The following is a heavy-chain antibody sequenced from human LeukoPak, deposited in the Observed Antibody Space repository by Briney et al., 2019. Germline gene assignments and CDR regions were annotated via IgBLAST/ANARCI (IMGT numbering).Heavy chain of an antibody. CDR2: FKQDVSEK. CDR3: ARHVLAVAGDYYYYYMDV. D-gene: IGHD6-19*01. J-gene: IGHJ6*03. Sequence: GGSLRLSCAASGFTFSSYWMSWVRQAPGKGLEWVANFKQDVSEKYYVDSVKGRFTISRDNAKNSLYLQMNSLRAEDTAVYYCARHVLAVAGDYYYYYMDVWGKGTTVTISS. CDR1: GFTFSSYW. V-gene: IGHV3-7*01.